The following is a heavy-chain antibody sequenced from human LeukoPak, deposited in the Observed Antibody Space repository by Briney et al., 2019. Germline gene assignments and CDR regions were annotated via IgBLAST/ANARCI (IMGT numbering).Heavy chain of an antibody. V-gene: IGHV3-30*18. Sequence: PGGSLRLSCAASGFTFSSSGMHWVRQAPGKGLEWVAVISYDGSNKYYADSVKGRFTISRDNSKNTLYLQMNSLRAEDTAVYYCAKDMGLTVTTSLDYWGQGTLVTVSS. CDR2: ISYDGSNK. CDR3: AKDMGLTVTTSLDY. J-gene: IGHJ4*02. CDR1: GFTFSSSG. D-gene: IGHD4-17*01.